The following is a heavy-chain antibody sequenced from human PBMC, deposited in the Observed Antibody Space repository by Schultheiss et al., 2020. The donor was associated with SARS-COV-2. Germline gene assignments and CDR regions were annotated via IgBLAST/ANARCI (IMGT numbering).Heavy chain of an antibody. CDR1: GGSFSSGGYS. J-gene: IGHJ4*02. Sequence: SETLSLTCGVSGGSFSSGGYSWSWIRQHPGKGLEWIGYIYYSGSTYYNPSLKSRVTISVDTSKNQFSLKLSSVTAADTAVYYCARRTGAAVADSIDYWGQGTLVTVSS. V-gene: IGHV4-30-2*03. D-gene: IGHD6-19*01. CDR3: ARRTGAAVADSIDY. CDR2: IYYSGST.